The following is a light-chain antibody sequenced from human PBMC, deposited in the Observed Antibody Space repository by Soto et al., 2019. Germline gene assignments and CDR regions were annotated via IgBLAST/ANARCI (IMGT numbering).Light chain of an antibody. CDR3: QQYGTSPIN. CDR2: GAS. Sequence: DIELTQSPGTQSLSPGERATLSCRSSQSVSSSYLAWYQQKPGQAPRLLIYGASSRATGIPDRFSGSGSGTDFTLTISRLEPEDFAVYYCQQYGTSPINFGQGTRLEIK. J-gene: IGKJ5*01. CDR1: QSVSSSY. V-gene: IGKV3-20*01.